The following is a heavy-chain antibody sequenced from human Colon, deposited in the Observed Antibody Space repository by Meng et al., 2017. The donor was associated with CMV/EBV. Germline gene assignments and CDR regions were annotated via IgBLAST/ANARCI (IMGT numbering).Heavy chain of an antibody. V-gene: IGHV3-48*03. D-gene: IGHD6-13*01. CDR2: IGSSASTI. CDR3: ASLRFAAAGTGDLDP. CDR1: GLTFSSHE. Sequence: GESLKISCAVSGLTFSSHEFNWVRQAPGKGLEWISYIGSSASTIYYADSVKGRFTISRDNANRSVYLQMNSLRAEDTAVYYCASLRFAAAGTGDLDPWGQGTLVTVSS. J-gene: IGHJ5*02.